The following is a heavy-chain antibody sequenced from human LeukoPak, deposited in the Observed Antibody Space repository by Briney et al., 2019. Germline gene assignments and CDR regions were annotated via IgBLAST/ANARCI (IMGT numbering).Heavy chain of an antibody. CDR2: IHTSGNT. J-gene: IGHJ4*02. V-gene: IGHV4-4*07. Sequence: DPSETLSLTCTVSGGSITSFYLSWIRQPAGKGLEWIGRIHTSGNTDYNPSLKSRVTMSIDTSKNQFSLNLRCVTSADTAVYFCAREGSITYRPFVSNDYWGQGTLVTVSS. CDR1: GGSITSFY. D-gene: IGHD5-12*01. CDR3: AREGSITYRPFVSNDY.